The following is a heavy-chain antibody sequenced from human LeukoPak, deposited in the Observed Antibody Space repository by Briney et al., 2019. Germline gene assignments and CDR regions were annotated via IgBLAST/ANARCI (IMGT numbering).Heavy chain of an antibody. CDR3: ARKLSPNWFDP. Sequence: SETLSLTCVVSDGSISSNNWWSWVRQPPGKGLEWIGEIYHSGSTNYNPSLKSRVTISVDKSKNQFSLKLSSVTAADTAVYYCARKLSPNWFDPWGQGTLVTVSS. CDR2: IYHSGST. V-gene: IGHV4-4*02. J-gene: IGHJ5*02. CDR1: DGSISSNNW. D-gene: IGHD1-1*01.